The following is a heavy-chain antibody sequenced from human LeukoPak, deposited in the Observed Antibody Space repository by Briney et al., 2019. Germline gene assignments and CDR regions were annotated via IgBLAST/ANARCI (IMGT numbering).Heavy chain of an antibody. J-gene: IGHJ4*02. CDR1: GFIFSDYH. Sequence: GGSLRLSCAASGFIFSDYHMSWIRQAPGEGLEWVSYISSSGSTIYYADSVKGRFTISRDNAKNSLYLQMSGLRAEDTAVFYCARDSYTSAIDYWGQGTLVTVSS. CDR2: ISSSGSTI. V-gene: IGHV3-11*04. CDR3: ARDSYTSAIDY. D-gene: IGHD6-19*01.